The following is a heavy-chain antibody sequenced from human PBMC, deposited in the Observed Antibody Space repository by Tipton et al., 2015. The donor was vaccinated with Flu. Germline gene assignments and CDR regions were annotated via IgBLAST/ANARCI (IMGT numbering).Heavy chain of an antibody. Sequence: QSGAEVKRPGASVKVSCKTSGYTFTTYGITWVRQAPGQGLEWMGWISTYNGNTNYAQRLQGRVTMTTDSSTTTAYVELRSLMFEDTAIYYCARGGAYGGYPPAEYWGQGTLVTVSS. CDR3: ARGGAYGGYPPAEY. CDR1: GYTFTTYG. D-gene: IGHD4-23*01. J-gene: IGHJ4*02. V-gene: IGHV1-18*04. CDR2: ISTYNGNT.